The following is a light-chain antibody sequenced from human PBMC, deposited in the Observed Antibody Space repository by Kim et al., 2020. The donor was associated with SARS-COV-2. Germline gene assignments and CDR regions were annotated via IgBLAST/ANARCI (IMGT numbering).Light chain of an antibody. J-gene: IGKJ5*01. V-gene: IGKV1-9*01. CDR2: NIS. Sequence: APVGDRVPISRRASQVITKFFDWYQQKPGKAPKLLINNISDLQSDVPSRFSGRGSGTEFTLTISSLQPEDFATYYCQQVIDYPITFGQGTRLEIK. CDR3: QQVIDYPIT. CDR1: QVITKF.